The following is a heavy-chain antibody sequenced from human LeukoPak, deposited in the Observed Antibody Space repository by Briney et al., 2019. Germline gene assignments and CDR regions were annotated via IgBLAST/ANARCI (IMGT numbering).Heavy chain of an antibody. CDR2: IIPILGIA. CDR3: ARDYGGSYYGAFDY. CDR1: GGTFSSYA. V-gene: IGHV1-69*04. J-gene: IGHJ4*02. Sequence: SVKVSCKASGGTFSSYAISWVRQAPRQGLEWMGRIIPILGIANYAQKFQGRVTITADKSTSTAYMELSSLRSEDTAVYYCARDYGGSYYGAFDYWGQGTLVTVSS. D-gene: IGHD1-26*01.